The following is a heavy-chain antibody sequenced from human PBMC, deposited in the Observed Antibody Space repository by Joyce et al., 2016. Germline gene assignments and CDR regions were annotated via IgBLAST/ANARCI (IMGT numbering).Heavy chain of an antibody. CDR1: GFTFTNYW. CDR3: GSVFEY. V-gene: IGHV3-74*01. Sequence: EVQLVESGGGLLQPGGSLRLSCAASGFTFTNYWMHWVRQAPGKGLVWVARVDSDGSGKSYADSVKGRFTISRDNAKNMVYLQMNSLRTEDTAVYYCGSVFEYWGRGALVTVSS. CDR2: VDSDGSGK. J-gene: IGHJ4*02.